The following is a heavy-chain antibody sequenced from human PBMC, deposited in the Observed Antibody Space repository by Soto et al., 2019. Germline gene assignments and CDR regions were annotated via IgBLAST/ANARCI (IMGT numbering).Heavy chain of an antibody. V-gene: IGHV3-23*01. D-gene: IGHD2-15*01. CDR2: ISGSGGST. Sequence: GGSLRLSCAASGFTFSSYAMSWVRQAPGKGLEWVSAISGSGGSTYYADSVKGRFTISRDNSKNTLYLQMNSLRAEDTAVYYCAKEVVVVVAATGGFDPWGQGTLVTVSS. CDR1: GFTFSSYA. CDR3: AKEVVVVVAATGGFDP. J-gene: IGHJ5*02.